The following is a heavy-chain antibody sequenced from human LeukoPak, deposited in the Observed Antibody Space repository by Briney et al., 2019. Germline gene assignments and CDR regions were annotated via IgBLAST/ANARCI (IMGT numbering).Heavy chain of an antibody. CDR1: GVTISGYY. CDR2: VFYTGTT. D-gene: IGHD3-22*01. CDR3: ARQPSGYYDKSGYYPYYFDY. Sequence: SETLSLTCTVSGVTISGYYWSWVRLPPGKGLEWIGNVFYTGTTKYGPSLESRVPISLDSSTKQVSLRLSFVNAGESAVYYCARQPSGYYDKSGYYPYYFDYWGQGALVTVSS. V-gene: IGHV4-59*08. J-gene: IGHJ4*02.